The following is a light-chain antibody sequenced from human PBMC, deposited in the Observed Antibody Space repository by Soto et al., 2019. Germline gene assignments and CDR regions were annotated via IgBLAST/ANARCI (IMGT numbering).Light chain of an antibody. Sequence: EIVMSQSPATLSVSPGERATLSCRASQSVSSYLAWYQQKPGQAPRLLIYGASSRATGIPDRFSGSGSGTDFTLTISRLEPEDFAVYYCQHYGSSPPITFGQGTRLEIK. CDR3: QHYGSSPPIT. CDR2: GAS. V-gene: IGKV3-20*01. J-gene: IGKJ5*01. CDR1: QSVSSY.